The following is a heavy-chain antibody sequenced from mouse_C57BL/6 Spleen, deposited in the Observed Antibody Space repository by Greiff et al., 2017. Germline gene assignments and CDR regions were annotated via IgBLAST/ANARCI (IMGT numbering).Heavy chain of an antibody. CDR2: IDPSDSYT. V-gene: IGHV1-69*01. D-gene: IGHD2-1*01. CDR1: GYTFTSYW. J-gene: IGHJ2*01. CDR3: ARGSYGNLFDY. Sequence: QVKLQQPGAELVMPGASVKLSCKASGYTFTSYWMHWVKQRPGQGLEWIGEIDPSDSYTNYNQKFKGKSTLTVDKSSSTAYMQLSSLTSEDSAVYYCARGSYGNLFDYWGQGTTLTVSS.